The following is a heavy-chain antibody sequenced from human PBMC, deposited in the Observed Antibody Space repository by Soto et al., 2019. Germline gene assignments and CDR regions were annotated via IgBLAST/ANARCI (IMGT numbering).Heavy chain of an antibody. Sequence: SVKVSCKASGGTFSSYAISWVRQAPGQGLEWLGGIIPIFGTANYAQKFQGRVTITADESTSTAYMELSSLRSEDTAVYYCARGHVDTAMSENYYYYGMDVWGQGTTVTVSS. D-gene: IGHD5-18*01. J-gene: IGHJ6*02. CDR1: GGTFSSYA. CDR2: IIPIFGTA. CDR3: ARGHVDTAMSENYYYYGMDV. V-gene: IGHV1-69*13.